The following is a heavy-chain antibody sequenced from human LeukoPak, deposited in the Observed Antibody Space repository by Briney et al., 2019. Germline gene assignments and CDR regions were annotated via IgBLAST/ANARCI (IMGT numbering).Heavy chain of an antibody. CDR3: ARARGGYHYYLDY. CDR1: GYTFTRYS. J-gene: IGHJ4*02. CDR2: INPNSGGT. Sequence: GASVKVSCKASGYTFTRYSMHWVRQAPGQGLEWIGWINPNSGGTNYEQKFQGRVTMTRDTSISTAYMELSRMRSDDTAVYYCARARGGYHYYLDYWGQGTLVTVSS. V-gene: IGHV1-2*02. D-gene: IGHD3-22*01.